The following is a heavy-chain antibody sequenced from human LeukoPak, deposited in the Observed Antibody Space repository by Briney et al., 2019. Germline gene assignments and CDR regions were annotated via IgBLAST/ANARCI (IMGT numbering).Heavy chain of an antibody. D-gene: IGHD6-13*01. J-gene: IGHJ4*02. CDR1: GYTFTSYY. CDR3: ARSTSSSCYNFDY. Sequence: ASVKVSCKASGYTFTSYYMHWVRQAPGQGLEWMGWINPNSGGTNYAQKFQGRVTMTRDTSISTAYMELSGLRSDDTAVYYCARSTSSSCYNFDYWGQGTLVTVSS. CDR2: INPNSGGT. V-gene: IGHV1-2*02.